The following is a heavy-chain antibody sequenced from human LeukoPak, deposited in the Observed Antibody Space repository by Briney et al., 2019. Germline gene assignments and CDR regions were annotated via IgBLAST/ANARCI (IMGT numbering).Heavy chain of an antibody. CDR3: AKERPNYYEKDY. Sequence: GGSLRLSCAASGFTVSSNYMSWVRQAPGKGLEWVSVIYSGGSTYYADSVRGRFTISRDNSKNTLYLQMNSLRAEDTAVYYCAKERPNYYEKDYWGQGTLVTVSS. V-gene: IGHV3-53*01. D-gene: IGHD3-22*01. J-gene: IGHJ4*02. CDR2: IYSGGST. CDR1: GFTVSSNY.